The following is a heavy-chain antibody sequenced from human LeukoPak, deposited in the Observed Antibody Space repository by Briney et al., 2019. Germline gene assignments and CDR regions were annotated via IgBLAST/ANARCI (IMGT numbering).Heavy chain of an antibody. CDR1: GGSISHSNYY. Sequence: SETLSLTCTVSGGSISHSNYYWDWLRQPPGKGLEWIGDIYYSGSTYYNPSLKSRVTISLDTSKNQFSLKLSSVTAADTAVYYCARYGLLGLSEINGFDIWGQGTMVTVSA. CDR2: IYYSGST. D-gene: IGHD3-10*01. CDR3: ARYGLLGLSEINGFDI. V-gene: IGHV4-39*07. J-gene: IGHJ3*02.